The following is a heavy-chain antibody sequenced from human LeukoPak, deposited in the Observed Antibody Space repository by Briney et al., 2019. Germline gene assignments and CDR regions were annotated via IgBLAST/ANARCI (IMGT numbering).Heavy chain of an antibody. Sequence: PSETLSLTCTVSGGSISSYYYSWSRQPPGKGLEWIGFISYSGSTNYNPSLKSRVTISLDTSKNQFSLKLSSVTAADTAVYYCATDYGDYVGAFDIWGQGTMVTVSS. CDR3: ATDYGDYVGAFDI. CDR2: ISYSGST. D-gene: IGHD4-17*01. V-gene: IGHV4-59*08. CDR1: GGSISSYY. J-gene: IGHJ3*02.